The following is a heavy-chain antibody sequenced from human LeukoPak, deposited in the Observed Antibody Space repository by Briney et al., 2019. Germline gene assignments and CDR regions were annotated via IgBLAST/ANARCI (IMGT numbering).Heavy chain of an antibody. CDR1: GFTVSSNY. J-gene: IGHJ5*02. CDR3: AKDRRIAVAALFDP. V-gene: IGHV3-53*05. D-gene: IGHD6-19*01. CDR2: FYSGGST. Sequence: GGSLRLSCAASGFTVSSNYMSWVRQAPGKGLEWVSVFYSGGSTYYADSVKGRFTISRDNSKNTLYLQMNSLRAEDTAVYYCAKDRRIAVAALFDPWGQGTLVTVSS.